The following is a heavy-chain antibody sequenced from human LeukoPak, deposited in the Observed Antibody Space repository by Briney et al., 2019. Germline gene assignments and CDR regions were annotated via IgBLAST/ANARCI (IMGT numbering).Heavy chain of an antibody. J-gene: IGHJ4*02. CDR1: GFTFSGSY. CDR3: ARRGDGGRSFDY. CDR2: IYGGGNT. Sequence: GGSLRLSCAASGFTFSGSYMSWVRQAPGKGLEWVSLIYGGGNTYYADSVKGRFTISRDNSKNTLYLQMNSLRAEDTAVYYCARRGDGGRSFDYWGQGTLVTVSS. V-gene: IGHV3-53*01. D-gene: IGHD4-23*01.